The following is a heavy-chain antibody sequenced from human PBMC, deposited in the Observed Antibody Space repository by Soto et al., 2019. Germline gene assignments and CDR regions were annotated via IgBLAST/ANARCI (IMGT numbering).Heavy chain of an antibody. CDR3: ATALGCRSTSCTLDY. Sequence: QVQLVQYGAEVKKPGSSVKVSCKASGGTFGSYAFSWVRKAPGQGLEWMGGIIPVSGAAHYAQKFQGRVTITADESTSTAYMELSSLSSQDTAVYYCATALGCRSTSCTLDYWGQGTRFIVSS. CDR1: GGTFGSYA. V-gene: IGHV1-69*01. D-gene: IGHD2-2*01. J-gene: IGHJ4*02. CDR2: IIPVSGAA.